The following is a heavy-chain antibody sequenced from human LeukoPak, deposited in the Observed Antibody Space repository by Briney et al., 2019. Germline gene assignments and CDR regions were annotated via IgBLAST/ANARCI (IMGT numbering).Heavy chain of an antibody. CDR3: ARDRYGDGFAHLDY. V-gene: IGHV1-2*02. D-gene: IGHD5-24*01. CDR2: ITPGGGT. Sequence: ASVKVSCKASGFTFTSYAIHWVRQAPGQGLEWMGWITPGGGTNHPQKFQGRVAITWDTSITTAYMDLSRLTSDDTAVYYCARDRYGDGFAHLDYWGQGILVTVSS. J-gene: IGHJ4*02. CDR1: GFTFTSYA.